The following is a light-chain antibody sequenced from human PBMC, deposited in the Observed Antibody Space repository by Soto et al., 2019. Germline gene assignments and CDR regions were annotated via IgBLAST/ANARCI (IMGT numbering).Light chain of an antibody. CDR3: YSFTTSDTAV. Sequence: QSALTQPASVSGSPGQSISISCTGTRSDVGAYNFVSWYQQHPGKAPKVIIFEVDKRPSEVSTRFSGSKSGNTASLTISGLQTEDEADYYCYSFTTSDTAVFGTGTKVTV. CDR2: EVD. CDR1: RSDVGAYNF. V-gene: IGLV2-14*01. J-gene: IGLJ1*01.